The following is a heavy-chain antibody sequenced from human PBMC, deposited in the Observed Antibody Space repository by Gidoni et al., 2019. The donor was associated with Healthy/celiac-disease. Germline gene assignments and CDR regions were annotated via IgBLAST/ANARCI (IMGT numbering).Heavy chain of an antibody. CDR3: ARHGGSSGYYWHGTHYYYMDV. J-gene: IGHJ6*03. V-gene: IGHV4-39*01. Sequence: GLEWIGSIYYSGSTYYNPSLKSRVTISVDTSKNQFSLKLSSVTAADTAVYYCARHGGSSGYYWHGTHYYYMDVWGKGTTVTVSS. CDR2: IYYSGST. D-gene: IGHD3-22*01.